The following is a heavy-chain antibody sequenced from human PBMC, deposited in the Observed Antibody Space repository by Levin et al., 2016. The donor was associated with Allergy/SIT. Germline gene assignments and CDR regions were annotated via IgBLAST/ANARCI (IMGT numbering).Heavy chain of an antibody. V-gene: IGHV3-21*01. CDR3: ARGIVPAAPRGY. J-gene: IGHJ4*02. CDR2: ISSSSSYI. D-gene: IGHD2-2*01. Sequence: WIRQPPGKGLEWVSSISSSSSYIYYADSVKGRFTISRDNAKNSLYLQMNSLRAEDTAVYYCARGIVPAAPRGYWGQGTLVTVSS.